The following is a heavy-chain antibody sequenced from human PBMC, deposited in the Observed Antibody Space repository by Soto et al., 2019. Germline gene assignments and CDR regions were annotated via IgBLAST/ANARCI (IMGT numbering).Heavy chain of an antibody. CDR3: ARATNYYDSSGYYDY. CDR2: ISAYNGNT. CDR1: GYTFTSYC. Sequence: ASVKVSCKASGYTFTSYCISWVRQAPGQGLEWMGWISAYNGNTNYAQKLQGRVTMTTDTSTSTAYMELRSLRSDDTAVYYCARATNYYDSSGYYDYWGQGTLVTVSS. D-gene: IGHD3-22*01. V-gene: IGHV1-18*01. J-gene: IGHJ4*02.